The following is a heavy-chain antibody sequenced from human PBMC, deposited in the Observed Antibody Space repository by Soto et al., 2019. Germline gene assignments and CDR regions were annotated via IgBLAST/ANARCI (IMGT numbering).Heavy chain of an antibody. D-gene: IGHD2-15*01. Sequence: QVQLQESGPGLVKPSQTLSLTCTVSGGSISSGDYYWSWIRQPPGKGLEWIGYIYYSGNTYYNPSLKXRXTXYXXTSKNQFSLKLSSVTAADTAVYYCARERADGGKIYWGQGTLVTVSS. J-gene: IGHJ4*02. CDR1: GGSISSGDYY. CDR3: ARERADGGKIY. CDR2: IYYSGNT. V-gene: IGHV4-30-4*01.